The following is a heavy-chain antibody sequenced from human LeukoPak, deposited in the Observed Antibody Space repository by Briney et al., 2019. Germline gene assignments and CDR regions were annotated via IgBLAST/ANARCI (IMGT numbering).Heavy chain of an antibody. D-gene: IGHD6-19*01. CDR2: IYTSGST. Sequence: SETLSLTCTVSGGSLSSGSYCWSWIRQPAGKGLEWIGRIYTSGSTNYNPSLTSRVTISVDTSKNQFSLKLSSVTAADTAVYYCARGYSSGWYGGTSNNWFDPWGQGTLVTVSS. CDR3: ARGYSSGWYGGTSNNWFDP. J-gene: IGHJ5*02. CDR1: GGSLSSGSYC. V-gene: IGHV4-61*02.